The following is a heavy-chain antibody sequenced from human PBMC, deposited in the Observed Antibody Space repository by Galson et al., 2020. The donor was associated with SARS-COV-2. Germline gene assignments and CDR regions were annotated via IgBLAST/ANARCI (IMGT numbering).Heavy chain of an antibody. J-gene: IGHJ6*02. Sequence: SQTLSLTRAVYGGSFSGYYWSWIRQPPGKGLEWIGEINHSGSTNYNPSLKSRVTISVDTSKNQFSLKLSSVTAADTAVYYCAIASVVVAAIDSYYYYGMDVWGQGTTVTVSS. CDR2: INHSGST. V-gene: IGHV4-34*01. D-gene: IGHD2-15*01. CDR3: AIASVVVAAIDSYYYYGMDV. CDR1: GGSFSGYY.